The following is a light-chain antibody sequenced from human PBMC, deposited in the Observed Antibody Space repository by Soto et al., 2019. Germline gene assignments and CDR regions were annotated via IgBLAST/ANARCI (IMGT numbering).Light chain of an antibody. CDR2: EVS. CDR1: SSDVGGYNY. CDR3: SSSAVSNVV. J-gene: IGLJ2*01. V-gene: IGLV2-8*01. Sequence: QSALTQPPSASGSPGQSVTISCTGTSSDVGGYNYVSWYQQHPGKAPKLMIYEVSKRPSGVPDRFSGSKSGNTASLTVSGLQAEDEDDYYGSSSAVSNVVFGGGTKVTAL.